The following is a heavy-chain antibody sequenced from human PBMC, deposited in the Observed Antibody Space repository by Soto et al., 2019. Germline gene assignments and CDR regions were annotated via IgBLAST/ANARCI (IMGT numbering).Heavy chain of an antibody. V-gene: IGHV1-8*01. D-gene: IGHD1-26*01. CDR2: MNPNSGNT. Sequence: VASVKVSCKASGYTFTSYDINWVRQATGQGLEWMGWMNPNSGNTGYAQKFQGRVTMTRNTSISTAYMELSSLRSEDTAVYYCARTIYELYYYYYMDVWGKGTTVTVSS. CDR3: ARTIYELYYYYYMDV. CDR1: GYTFTSYD. J-gene: IGHJ6*03.